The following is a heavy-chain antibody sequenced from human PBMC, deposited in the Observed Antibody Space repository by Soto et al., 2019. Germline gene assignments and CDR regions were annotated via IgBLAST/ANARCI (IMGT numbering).Heavy chain of an antibody. J-gene: IGHJ4*02. CDR2: IDRDGSST. D-gene: IGHD6-19*01. Sequence: PGWSLRLSCAASGFTLSIYWMHWVRQAPGKGLEWVSRIDRDGSSTTYADSVKGRFTISRDSAKNTLYLQMNSLRVEDTAVYYCARDPAPIGWYDYWGQGTLVTVSS. CDR1: GFTLSIYW. CDR3: ARDPAPIGWYDY. V-gene: IGHV3-74*01.